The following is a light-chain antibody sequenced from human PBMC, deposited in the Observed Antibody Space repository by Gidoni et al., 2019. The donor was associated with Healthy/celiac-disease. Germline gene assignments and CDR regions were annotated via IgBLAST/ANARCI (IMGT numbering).Light chain of an antibody. J-gene: IGLJ2*01. CDR1: SSNLAAAYD. CDR3: QSYDSSLSGV. Sequence: SVLTKPPAVSGAPGRRVTISCTGSSSNLAAAYDVPWYQQLPGTAPKLLIHGNSNRPSGVPDLFSGSKSGTSASLAITGLQAEDEADYYCQSYDSSLSGVFGGGTKLTVL. CDR2: GNS. V-gene: IGLV1-40*01.